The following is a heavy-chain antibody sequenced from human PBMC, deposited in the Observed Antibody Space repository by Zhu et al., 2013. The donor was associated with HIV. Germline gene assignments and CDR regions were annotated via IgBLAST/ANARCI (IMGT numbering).Heavy chain of an antibody. Sequence: QVQLVQSGAEVKKPGASVKVSCKASGYTFTSYGISWVRQAPGQGLEWMGWISAYNGNTNYAQKLQGRVTMTTDTSTSTAYMELRSLRSDDTAVYYCARAPDSSSSLSPLIYYYYYGMDVWGQGTTVTVSS. CDR1: GYTFTSYG. D-gene: IGHD6-6*01. CDR2: ISAYNGNT. CDR3: ARAPDSSSSLSPLIYYYYYGMDV. J-gene: IGHJ6*02. V-gene: IGHV1-18*01.